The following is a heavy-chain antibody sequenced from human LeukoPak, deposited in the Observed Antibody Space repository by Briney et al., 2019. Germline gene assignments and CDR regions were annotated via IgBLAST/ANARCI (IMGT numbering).Heavy chain of an antibody. D-gene: IGHD2-21*02. V-gene: IGHV1-18*01. CDR1: GYTFTSYG. Sequence: ASVKVSCKASGYTFTSYGISWVRQAPGQGREGMGWISAYNGNTNYAQKLQGRVTITADTSTSTTYMDLSSLRSEDTAAYYCARGYCGGDCQSFRWFDPWGQGTLVIVSP. CDR3: ARGYCGGDCQSFRWFDP. J-gene: IGHJ5*02. CDR2: ISAYNGNT.